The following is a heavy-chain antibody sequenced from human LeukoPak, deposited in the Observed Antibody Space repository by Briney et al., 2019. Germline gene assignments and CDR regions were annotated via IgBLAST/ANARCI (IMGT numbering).Heavy chain of an antibody. J-gene: IGHJ1*01. V-gene: IGHV4-59*01. CDR2: IYYSGST. Sequence: PSETLSLACTVSSDSISSSYWSWIRQPPGKGLEWIGSIYYSGSTNYNPSLKSRVAISVDTSKNQFPLKLNSVTAADTAVYYCARGYCSSTICFQYFHHWGQGTLVTVSS. CDR1: SDSISSSY. D-gene: IGHD2-2*01. CDR3: ARGYCSSTICFQYFHH.